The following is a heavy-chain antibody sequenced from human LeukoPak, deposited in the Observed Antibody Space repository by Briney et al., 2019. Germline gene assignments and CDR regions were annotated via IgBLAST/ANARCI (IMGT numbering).Heavy chain of an antibody. J-gene: IGHJ5*02. CDR1: GFTFSSYN. CDR2: ISSSSSYI. Sequence: GGSLRLSCVASGFTFSSYNMNWVRQAPGKGLEWVSSISSSSSYIYYADSVKGRFTVSRDNAKNSLYLQMNSLRVEDTAVYYCASRGSLPYNWFDPWGQGTLVTVSS. D-gene: IGHD2-15*01. CDR3: ASRGSLPYNWFDP. V-gene: IGHV3-21*04.